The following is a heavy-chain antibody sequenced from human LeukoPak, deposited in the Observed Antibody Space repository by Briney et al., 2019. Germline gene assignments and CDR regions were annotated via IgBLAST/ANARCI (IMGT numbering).Heavy chain of an antibody. CDR2: INHSGST. D-gene: IGHD6-6*01. CDR3: ARGFSKLVA. V-gene: IGHV4-34*01. J-gene: IGHJ3*01. CDR1: GGSFSGYY. Sequence: SGTLSLTCAVYGGSFSGYYWSWIRQPPGKGLEWIGEINHSGSTNYNPSLKSRVTISVDTSKNQFSLKLSSVTAADTAVYYCARGFSKLVAWGQGTMVTVSS.